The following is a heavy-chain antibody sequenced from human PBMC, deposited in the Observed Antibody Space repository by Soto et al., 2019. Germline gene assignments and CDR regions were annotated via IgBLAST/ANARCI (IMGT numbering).Heavy chain of an antibody. V-gene: IGHV3-11*01. Sequence: GESLKISCATSGFIFSDYYMAWIRQAPGKGLEWIGYINNGGDIVHYSDAVRGRFRISRDNTKKSLYLQMTSLRAEDTAIYYCARDFSKTTVGVVDSWGQGALVTVSS. CDR1: GFIFSDYY. J-gene: IGHJ4*02. D-gene: IGHD3-16*01. CDR2: INNGGDIV. CDR3: ARDFSKTTVGVVDS.